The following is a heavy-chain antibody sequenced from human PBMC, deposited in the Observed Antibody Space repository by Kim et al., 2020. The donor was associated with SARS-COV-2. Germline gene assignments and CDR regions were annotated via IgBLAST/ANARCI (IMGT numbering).Heavy chain of an antibody. CDR3: ASSHAGYYDSSEGEYYFDY. CDR1: GGTFSSYA. CDR2: IIPIFGTA. V-gene: IGHV1-69*13. Sequence: SVKVSCKASGGTFSSYAISWVRQAPGQGLEWMGGIIPIFGTANYAQKFQGRVTITADESTSTAYMELSSLRSEDTAVYYCASSHAGYYDSSEGEYYFDYWGQGTLVTVSS. D-gene: IGHD3-22*01. J-gene: IGHJ4*02.